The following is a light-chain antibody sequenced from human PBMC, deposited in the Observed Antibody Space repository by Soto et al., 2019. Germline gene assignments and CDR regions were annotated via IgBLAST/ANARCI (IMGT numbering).Light chain of an antibody. J-gene: IGKJ2*01. CDR1: QSISSW. CDR2: KAS. CDR3: QQYNSYSHT. Sequence: DIQMTQSPSTLSSSVGDRVTLTCRASQSISSWLAWYQQKPGKAPKLLIYKASSLESGVPARFSGSGSGTEFTLTISRLQPDDFAIYYCQQYNSYSHTFGQGTKLEIK. V-gene: IGKV1-5*03.